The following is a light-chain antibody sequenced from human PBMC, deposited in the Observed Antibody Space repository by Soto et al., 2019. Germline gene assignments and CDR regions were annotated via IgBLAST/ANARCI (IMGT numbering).Light chain of an antibody. Sequence: QSALTQPPSASGSPGQSVTISCTGTSSDIGGYDYVYWFQHHPGSAPKLMIYELTKRPSGVPDRFSGSRSGNTASLTVSGLQAEDEADYYCSSYAGSNNVIFGGGTKLTVL. J-gene: IGLJ2*01. V-gene: IGLV2-8*01. CDR3: SSYAGSNNVI. CDR1: SSDIGGYDY. CDR2: ELT.